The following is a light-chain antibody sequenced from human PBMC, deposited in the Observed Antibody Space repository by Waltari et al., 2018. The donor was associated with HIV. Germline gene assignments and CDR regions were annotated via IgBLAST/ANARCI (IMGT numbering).Light chain of an antibody. V-gene: IGLV3-25*03. CDR1: ALTKQY. CDR2: KDS. Sequence: SYGLTQPPSVSVSPGQTATITCSGDALTKQYAYWYQQKPGEAPVMLIYKDSERTSGIPERFSVSSSATTVTLTISGVQAADEADYYCQSSDISGNYWVFGGGTKLTVL. J-gene: IGLJ3*02. CDR3: QSSDISGNYWV.